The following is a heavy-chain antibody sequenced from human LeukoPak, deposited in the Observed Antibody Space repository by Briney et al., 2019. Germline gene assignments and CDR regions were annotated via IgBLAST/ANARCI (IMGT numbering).Heavy chain of an antibody. V-gene: IGHV1-3*01. CDR1: GYTFIRYA. CDR2: INAGNGNT. CDR3: ARVDSLWFGELFQTQYGMDV. Sequence: GASVKVSCKASGYTFIRYAIHWVRQAPGQRLEWMGWINAGNGNTKYSQKFQGRVTITRDTSASTAYMELSSLRSEDTAVYYCARVDSLWFGELFQTQYGMDVWGQGTTVTVSS. J-gene: IGHJ6*02. D-gene: IGHD3-10*01.